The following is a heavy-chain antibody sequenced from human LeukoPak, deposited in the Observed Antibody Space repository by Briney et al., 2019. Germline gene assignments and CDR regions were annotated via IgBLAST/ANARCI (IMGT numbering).Heavy chain of an antibody. D-gene: IGHD3-22*01. J-gene: IGHJ4*02. CDR3: AKGTHYYDSSGYYYYFDY. CDR2: ISAGGSGT. V-gene: IGHV3-23*01. Sequence: GGSLRLSCVASAFTFSNYAMNWVRQAPGKGLEWVSGISAGGSGTYYADSVKGRFTISRDNSKNTLYLQMNSLRAEDTAVCYCAKGTHYYDSSGYYYYFDYWGQGALVTVSS. CDR1: AFTFSNYA.